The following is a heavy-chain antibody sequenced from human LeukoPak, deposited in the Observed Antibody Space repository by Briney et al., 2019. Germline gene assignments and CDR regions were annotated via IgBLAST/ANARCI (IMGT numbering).Heavy chain of an antibody. CDR2: ISSTSRYI. V-gene: IGHV3-21*01. D-gene: IGHD3-3*01. Sequence: GGPLRLSCAASDFTFSSYNMNWVRQAPGKGLEWVSSISSTSRYIYYADSVKGRFTVSRDNAKNSLYLQMNSLRAEDTAVYYCAREPFWSGYFSNLHFDYWGQGALVTVSS. CDR1: DFTFSSYN. CDR3: AREPFWSGYFSNLHFDY. J-gene: IGHJ4*02.